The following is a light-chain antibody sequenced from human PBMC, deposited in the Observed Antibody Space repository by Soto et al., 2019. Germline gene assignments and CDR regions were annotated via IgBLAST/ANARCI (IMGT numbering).Light chain of an antibody. CDR2: LNSDGSH. CDR1: SGHSSYA. J-gene: IGLJ2*01. CDR3: QTLGTGNVV. Sequence: QSVLTQAPSASASLGASVKLTCTLSSGHSSYAIAWHQQQPEKGPRYLMKLNSDGSHSKGDGIPDRFSGSSSGAERYLTISSLQSEDEADYSCQTLGTGNVVFGGGTKLTVL. V-gene: IGLV4-69*01.